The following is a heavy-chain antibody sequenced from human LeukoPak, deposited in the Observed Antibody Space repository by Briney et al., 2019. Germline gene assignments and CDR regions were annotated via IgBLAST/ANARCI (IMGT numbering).Heavy chain of an antibody. D-gene: IGHD4-23*01. J-gene: IGHJ4*02. V-gene: IGHV4-38-2*02. CDR3: ARRNGGNSSGREAHFDY. CDR1: GYSISSGYY. CDR2: IYHSGST. Sequence: PSETLSLTCTVSGYSISSGYYWGWIRQPPGKGLEWIGSIYHSGSTYYNPSLKSRVTISVDTSKNQFSLKLSSVTAADTAVYYCARRNGGNSSGREAHFDYWGQGALVTVSS.